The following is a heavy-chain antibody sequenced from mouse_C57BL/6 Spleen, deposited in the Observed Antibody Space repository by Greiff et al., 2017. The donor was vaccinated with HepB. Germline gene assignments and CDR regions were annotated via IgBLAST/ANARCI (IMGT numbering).Heavy chain of an antibody. D-gene: IGHD1-3*01. CDR2: IDPEDGET. J-gene: IGHJ2*01. V-gene: IGHV14-2*01. Sequence: EVQLQQSGAELVKPGASVKLSCTASGFNINDYYMHWVKQRTEQGLLWIGRIDPEDGETKYAPKFQGQATIAADTSSNSAYLQLSTLTSEDTAVYYCARGLYGSSDYWGQGTTLTVSS. CDR1: GFNINDYY. CDR3: ARGLYGSSDY.